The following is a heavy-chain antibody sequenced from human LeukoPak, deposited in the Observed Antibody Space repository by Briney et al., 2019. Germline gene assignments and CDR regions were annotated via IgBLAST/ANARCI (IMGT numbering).Heavy chain of an antibody. J-gene: IGHJ4*02. V-gene: IGHV3-30*19. Sequence: GGSLRLSCAASGFTFSSYGMHWVRQAPGKGLEWVAVISYDGSNKYYADSVKGRFTISRDNSKNTLYLQMNSLRAEDTAVYYCARDQRITIFGVVMDIDYWGQGTLVTVSS. CDR2: ISYDGSNK. CDR3: ARDQRITIFGVVMDIDY. D-gene: IGHD3-3*01. CDR1: GFTFSSYG.